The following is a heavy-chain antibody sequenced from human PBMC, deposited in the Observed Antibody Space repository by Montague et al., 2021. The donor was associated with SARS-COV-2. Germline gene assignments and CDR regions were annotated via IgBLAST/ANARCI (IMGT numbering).Heavy chain of an antibody. J-gene: IGHJ3*01. V-gene: IGHV4-34*01. Sequence: SETLSLTCADHGGSFSDNIWTWIRQPPGKGLEWIGEINHTGSATYNPSLKSRVTLSVDTSKNQFSLKLQSVTAADTAVYYCARGQVTIFGMLIFIPAAGHLDGWGQGTSVTVSS. CDR1: GGSFSDNI. CDR2: INHTGSA. D-gene: IGHD3-3*01. CDR3: ARGQVTIFGMLIFIPAAGHLDG.